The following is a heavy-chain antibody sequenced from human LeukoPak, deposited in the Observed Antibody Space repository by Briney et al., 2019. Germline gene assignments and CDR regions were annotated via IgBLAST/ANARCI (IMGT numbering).Heavy chain of an antibody. CDR3: ARELSEYSSGWVIYGMDV. Sequence: GASVKVSCKASGYTFTTYGISWVRQAPGQGLEWMGWISAYNGNTNYAQKLQGRVTMTTDTSTSTAYMELRSLRSDDTAVYYCARELSEYSSGWVIYGMDVWGQGTRSPSP. J-gene: IGHJ6*02. CDR2: ISAYNGNT. CDR1: GYTFTTYG. D-gene: IGHD6-19*01. V-gene: IGHV1-18*01.